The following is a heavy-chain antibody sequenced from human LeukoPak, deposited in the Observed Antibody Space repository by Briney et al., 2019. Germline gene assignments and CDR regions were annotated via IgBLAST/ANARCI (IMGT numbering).Heavy chain of an antibody. CDR1: GYTFTSYA. CDR3: ARVTVVTAAIDY. D-gene: IGHD1-14*01. V-gene: IGHV1-69*04. J-gene: IGHJ4*02. CDR2: IIPILGIA. Sequence: SVKVSCKASGYTFTSYAISWVRQAPGQGLEWMGRIIPILGIANYAQKFQGRVTITADKSTSTAYMELSSLRSEDTAVYYCARVTVVTAAIDYWGQGTLVTASS.